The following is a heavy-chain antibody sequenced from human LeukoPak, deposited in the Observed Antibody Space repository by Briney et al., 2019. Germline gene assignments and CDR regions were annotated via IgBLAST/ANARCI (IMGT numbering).Heavy chain of an antibody. CDR1: GCTFRNYE. V-gene: IGHV3-48*03. CDR3: GRGGYCIGGSCYEFNAFDI. CDR2: IRSSGDTI. J-gene: IGHJ3*02. D-gene: IGHD2-15*01. Sequence: PGGSLRFTFAAPGCTFRNYEKNWFLQAPGKGLDWVSYIRSSGDTIYYAESLKGRFTMSRDNAKNSPYLQMNSLRAEYTAVYYWGRGGYCIGGSCYEFNAFDIWGQGRMVTVSS.